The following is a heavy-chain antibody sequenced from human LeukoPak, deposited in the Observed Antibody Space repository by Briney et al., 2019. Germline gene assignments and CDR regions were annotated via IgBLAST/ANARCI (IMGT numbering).Heavy chain of an antibody. J-gene: IGHJ4*02. Sequence: GGSLTLSCEDSGFTFRSYEMNWVRQAPGKGLEWIAYLSSSGSAFSYADSVKGRFTIARDNAKNSVYLETNSLRADDTAVYYCARGSYSSSPILFDYWGQGTLVTVSS. CDR2: LSSSGSAF. V-gene: IGHV3-48*03. CDR1: GFTFRSYE. D-gene: IGHD6-13*01. CDR3: ARGSYSSSPILFDY.